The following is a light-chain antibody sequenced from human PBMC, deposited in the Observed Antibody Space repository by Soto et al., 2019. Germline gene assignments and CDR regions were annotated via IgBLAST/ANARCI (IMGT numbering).Light chain of an antibody. CDR3: STWDDSLNAVL. CDR1: SSDFGSYSV. CDR2: EGT. Sequence: QSALTQPASVSGSPGQSITISCTGTSSDFGSYSVVSWYQQHPGKAPKLLIYEGTKRPSGVSRRFSGSESGNTASLTISGLQSEDEADYYRSTWDDSLNAVLFGGGTKLTVL. J-gene: IGLJ2*01. V-gene: IGLV2-23*01.